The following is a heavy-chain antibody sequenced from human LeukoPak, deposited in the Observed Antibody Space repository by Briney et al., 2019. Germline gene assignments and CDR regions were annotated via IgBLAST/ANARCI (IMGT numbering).Heavy chain of an antibody. V-gene: IGHV1-18*01. CDR3: ARVVIVATITGFDP. CDR1: GYTFTSYG. Sequence: GASVKVSCKASGYTFTSYGISWVRQAPGQGLEWMGWISAYNGNTNYAQKLQGRVTMTTDTSTSTAYMELRSLRSDDTAVYYCARVVIVATITGFDPWGQGTLVTVSS. CDR2: ISAYNGNT. D-gene: IGHD5-12*01. J-gene: IGHJ5*02.